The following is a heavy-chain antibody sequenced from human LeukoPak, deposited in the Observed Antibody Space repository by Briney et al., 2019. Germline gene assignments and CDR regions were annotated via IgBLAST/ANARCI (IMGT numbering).Heavy chain of an antibody. CDR1: GFTFSSYG. D-gene: IGHD3-10*01. Sequence: SGGSLRLSCAASGFTFSSYGMHWVRQAPGKGLEWVAVISYDGSNKYYADSVKGRFTISRDNSKNTLYLQVNSLRAEDTAVYYCAKNMVRGVTLFDYWGQGTLVTVSS. J-gene: IGHJ4*02. CDR2: ISYDGSNK. V-gene: IGHV3-30*18. CDR3: AKNMVRGVTLFDY.